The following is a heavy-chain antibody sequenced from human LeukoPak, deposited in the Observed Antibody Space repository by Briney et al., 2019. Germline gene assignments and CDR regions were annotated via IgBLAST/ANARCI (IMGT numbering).Heavy chain of an antibody. D-gene: IGHD3-10*01. Sequence: SETLSLTCTVSGGSISSGGYYWSWIRQHPGKGLEWIGYIYYSGSTYYNPSLKSRVTISVDTSKNQFSLKLSSETAADTAVYYCAIERITMVRGVIGGFDYWGQGTLVTVSS. CDR3: AIERITMVRGVIGGFDY. J-gene: IGHJ4*02. V-gene: IGHV4-31*03. CDR2: IYYSGST. CDR1: GGSISSGGYY.